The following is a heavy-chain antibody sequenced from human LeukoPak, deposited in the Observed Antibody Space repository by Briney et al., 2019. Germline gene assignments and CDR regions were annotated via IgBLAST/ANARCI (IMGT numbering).Heavy chain of an antibody. D-gene: IGHD1-26*01. CDR2: IYSGGST. CDR3: AREGIVGALGAFDI. V-gene: IGHV3-66*01. CDR1: GFTVSSNY. J-gene: IGHJ3*02. Sequence: GGSLRLSCAASGFTVSSNYMSWVRQAPGKGLEWVSVIYSGGSTYYADSVKGRFTISRDNSKNTLYLQMNSLRAEDTAVYYCAREGIVGALGAFDIWGQGTMVTVSS.